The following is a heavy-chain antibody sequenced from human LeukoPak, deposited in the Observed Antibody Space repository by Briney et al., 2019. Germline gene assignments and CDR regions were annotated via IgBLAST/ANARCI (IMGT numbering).Heavy chain of an antibody. CDR3: ARRMPRIVVVPAAIWAYWFDP. J-gene: IGHJ5*02. CDR2: INHSGST. D-gene: IGHD2-2*02. Sequence: KPSETLSLTCAVYGGSFSGYYWSWIRQPPGKGLEWIGEINHSGSTNYNPSLKSRVTISVDTSKNQFSLKLSSVTAADTAVYYCARRMPRIVVVPAAIWAYWFDPWGQGTLVTVSS. V-gene: IGHV4-34*01. CDR1: GGSFSGYY.